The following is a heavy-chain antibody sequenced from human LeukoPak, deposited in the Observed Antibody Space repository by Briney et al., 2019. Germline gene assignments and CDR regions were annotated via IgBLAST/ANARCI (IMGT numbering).Heavy chain of an antibody. CDR1: GGTFSTDP. J-gene: IGHJ5*01. CDR2: IIPLYGTP. V-gene: IGHV1-69*13. Sequence: GASVKVSCKASGGTFSTDPISWVRQAPGQGLEWMGGIIPLYGTPNSPQKFQGRVTISADESTTTVYMEMLSLRSEDTAVYFCARGRRDLVITPTADYNWFDSWGQGTLITVSS. CDR3: ARGRRDLVITPTADYNWFDS. D-gene: IGHD2-15*01.